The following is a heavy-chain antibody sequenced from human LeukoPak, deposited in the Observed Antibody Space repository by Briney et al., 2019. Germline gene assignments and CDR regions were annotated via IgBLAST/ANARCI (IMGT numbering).Heavy chain of an antibody. Sequence: GASVKVSCKASGYTFTSYGISWVRQAPGQGLEWMGWISAYNGNTNYAQKLQGRVTMTTDTSTSTAYMELRSLRSDDTAVYYCARDQLWFGELLYQFDYWGQGTQVTVSS. CDR1: GYTFTSYG. CDR2: ISAYNGNT. J-gene: IGHJ4*02. D-gene: IGHD3-10*01. V-gene: IGHV1-18*04. CDR3: ARDQLWFGELLYQFDY.